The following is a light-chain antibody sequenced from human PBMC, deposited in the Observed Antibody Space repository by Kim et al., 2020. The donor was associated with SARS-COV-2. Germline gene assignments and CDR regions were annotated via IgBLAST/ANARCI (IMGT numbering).Light chain of an antibody. V-gene: IGKV1-39*01. CDR1: ESIGTC. CDR3: TQCPTPLSLTTLVRSTSELT. J-gene: IGKJ4*01. CDR2: AAS. Sequence: SVGDRVTITCPASESIGTCLNWYPQKPGKSPKLMIDAASTLQSGVTSRFSGSGFGTDFTLTIISLLHEDFATHYSTQCPTPLSLTTLVRSTSELT.